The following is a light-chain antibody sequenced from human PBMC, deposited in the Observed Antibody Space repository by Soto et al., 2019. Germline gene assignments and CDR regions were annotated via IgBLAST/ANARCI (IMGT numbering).Light chain of an antibody. Sequence: DIVMTQSPDSLAVSLGERATINCKSSQRVLYSSNNKNYLAWYQQKPGQPPKLLFYWASTRESGVPDRFTGSGSGTDFTLTISSLQAEDVAVYYCQQYYISPPTFGQGTKVEIK. J-gene: IGKJ1*01. CDR2: WAS. CDR3: QQYYISPPT. CDR1: QRVLYSSNNKNY. V-gene: IGKV4-1*01.